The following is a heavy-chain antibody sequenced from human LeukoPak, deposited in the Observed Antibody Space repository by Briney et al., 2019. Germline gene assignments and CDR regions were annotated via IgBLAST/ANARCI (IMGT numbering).Heavy chain of an antibody. V-gene: IGHV4-59*01. CDR3: ARVGPWVNPDYYYYYMDV. CDR2: IYYSGST. CDR1: GGSFSGYY. D-gene: IGHD1-14*01. J-gene: IGHJ6*03. Sequence: PSETLSLTCAVYGGSFSGYYWSWSRQPPGKGLEWIGYIYYSGSTNYNPSLKSRVTISVDTSKNQFSLKLSSVTAADTAVYYCARVGPWVNPDYYYYYMDVWGKGTTVTVSS.